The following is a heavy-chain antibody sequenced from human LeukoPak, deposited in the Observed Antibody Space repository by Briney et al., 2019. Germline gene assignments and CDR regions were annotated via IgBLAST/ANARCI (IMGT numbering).Heavy chain of an antibody. V-gene: IGHV3-21*01. J-gene: IGHJ6*03. CDR2: ISSSSSYI. CDR3: AREDTGIAAAGPDQYYYYYMDV. D-gene: IGHD6-13*01. Sequence: MNWVRQAPGKGLEWVSSISSSSSYIYYADSVKGRFTISRDNAKNSLYLQMNSLRAEDTAVYYCAREDTGIAAAGPDQYYYYYMDVWGKGTTVTVSS.